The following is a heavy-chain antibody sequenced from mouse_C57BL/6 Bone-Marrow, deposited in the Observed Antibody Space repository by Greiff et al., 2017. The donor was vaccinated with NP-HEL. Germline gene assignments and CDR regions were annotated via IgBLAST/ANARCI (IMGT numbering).Heavy chain of an antibody. D-gene: IGHD2-5*01. CDR2: ISSGGSYT. CDR1: GFTFSSYG. CDR3: ARHYYSNYGAMGY. J-gene: IGHJ4*01. V-gene: IGHV5-6*02. Sequence: EVKLVESGGDLVKPGGSLKLSCAASGFTFSSYGMSWVRQTPDKRLEWVATISSGGSYTYYPESVKGRFTISSDNAKNTLYLQMSSLKSEDTAMYYCARHYYSNYGAMGYWGQGTSVTVSS.